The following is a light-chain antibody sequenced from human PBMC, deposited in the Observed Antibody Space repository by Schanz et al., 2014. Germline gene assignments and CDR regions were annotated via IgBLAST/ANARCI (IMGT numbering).Light chain of an antibody. CDR1: QSVSSN. CDR3: QQYGSSRGS. J-gene: IGKJ2*04. CDR2: GAS. V-gene: IGKV3-20*01. Sequence: EIVLTQSPGTLSLSPGERATLSCRASQSVSSNLAWYQQEPGQAPRLLIYGASNRATGIPDRFSGSGSGTDFTLTISRLEPEDFAVYYCQQYGSSRGSFGQGTKLEIK.